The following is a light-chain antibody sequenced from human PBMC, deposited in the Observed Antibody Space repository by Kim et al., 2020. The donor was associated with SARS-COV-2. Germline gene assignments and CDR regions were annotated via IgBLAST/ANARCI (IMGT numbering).Light chain of an antibody. CDR2: YKYDSNK. J-gene: IGLJ3*02. CDR3: AIWYSNTWV. Sequence: FTCTLRSGIHVDIYNIFWYQQKPGSLPRYLLRYKYDSNKEQGSGVPSLFSGSKDASTNAGLLLISGLQSEDEADYYCAIWYSNTWVFGGGTQLTVL. V-gene: IGLV5-39*01. CDR1: SGIHVDIYN.